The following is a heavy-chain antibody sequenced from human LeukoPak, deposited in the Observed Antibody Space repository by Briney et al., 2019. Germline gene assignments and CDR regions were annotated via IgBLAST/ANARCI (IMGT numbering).Heavy chain of an antibody. CDR3: AKGCGSYLCLLDY. CDR2: ISGSGGST. J-gene: IGHJ4*02. D-gene: IGHD1-26*01. V-gene: IGHV3-23*01. CDR1: GFTFSSYA. Sequence: GGSLRLSCAASGFTFSSYAMSWIRQALGKGLEWVSAISGSGGSTYYADSVKGRFTISRDNSKNTLYLQMNSLRAEDTAVYYCAKGCGSYLCLLDYWGQGTLVTVSS.